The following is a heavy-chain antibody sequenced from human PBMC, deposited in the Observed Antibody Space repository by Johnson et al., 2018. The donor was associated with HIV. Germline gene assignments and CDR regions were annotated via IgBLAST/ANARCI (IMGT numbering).Heavy chain of an antibody. Sequence: VQLVESGGGLVQPGGSLRLSCATSGFTFSSHWIHWVRQAPGKGLLWVSRINGDGSSTNYANSVRGRFTISRDNAKNSLYLQRNSLRAEDTALYYCARWWPRAIDDAFDIWGQGTMVTVSS. CDR2: INGDGSST. J-gene: IGHJ3*02. D-gene: IGHD2-15*01. CDR1: GFTFSSHW. V-gene: IGHV3-74*02. CDR3: ARWWPRAIDDAFDI.